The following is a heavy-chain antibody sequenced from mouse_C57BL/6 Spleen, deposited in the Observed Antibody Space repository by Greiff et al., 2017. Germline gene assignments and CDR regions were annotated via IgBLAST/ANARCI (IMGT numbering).Heavy chain of an antibody. CDR1: GYTFTSYW. CDR3: ARSGLYDGYYFDY. J-gene: IGHJ2*01. V-gene: IGHV1-52*01. CDR2: IDPSDSET. D-gene: IGHD2-3*01. Sequence: VQLQQPGAELVKPGSSVKLSCKASGYTFTSYWMHWVKQRPIQGLEWIGNIDPSDSETHYNQKFKDKATLTVDKSSSTAYMQLSSLTSEDSAVYYCARSGLYDGYYFDYWGQGTTLTVSS.